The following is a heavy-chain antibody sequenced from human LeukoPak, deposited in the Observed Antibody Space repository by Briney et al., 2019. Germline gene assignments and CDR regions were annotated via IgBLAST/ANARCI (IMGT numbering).Heavy chain of an antibody. CDR2: ISSSGGTT. CDR3: AKEDSGATFDC. D-gene: IGHD1-26*01. CDR1: GFIYCSYA. J-gene: IGHJ4*02. Sequence: GGSLRLSCAACGFIYCSYAMYWLRQAPGKGLEWVSGISSSGGTTYYADSVKGRFTISRDNSKNTLYLQMNSLRGEDTAVYYCAKEDSGATFDCWGQGTLVTVSS. V-gene: IGHV3-23*01.